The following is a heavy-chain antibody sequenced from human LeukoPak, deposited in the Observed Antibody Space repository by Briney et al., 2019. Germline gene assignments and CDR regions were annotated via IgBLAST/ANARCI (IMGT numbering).Heavy chain of an antibody. D-gene: IGHD3-22*01. CDR2: IIPILGIA. CDR1: GGTFSSYA. J-gene: IGHJ5*02. V-gene: IGHV1-69*04. CDR3: ARGRYYDSSGHRYNWFDP. Sequence: ASVKVSCKASGGTFSSYAISWVRQAPGQGLEWMGRIIPILGIANYAQKFQGRVTITADKSTSTAYMELSSLRSEDTAVYYCARGRYYDSSGHRYNWFDPWGQGTLVTVSS.